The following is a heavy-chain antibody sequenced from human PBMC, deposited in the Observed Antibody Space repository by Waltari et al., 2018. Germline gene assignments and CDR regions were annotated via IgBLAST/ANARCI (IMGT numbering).Heavy chain of an antibody. J-gene: IGHJ4*02. CDR2: ISTDGSIT. V-gene: IGHV3-74*01. CDR3: VKYSSSFLGDC. D-gene: IGHD6-19*01. Sequence: EVQLVEFGGGLVQPGGSLRLSCAASGFTFSNSWLHWVRQAPGKGLVSVSQISTDGSITNYADSVKGRFTISRDNAENTLSLQMHSLRAEDTAVYYCVKYSSSFLGDCWGQGTLVTVSS. CDR1: GFTFSNSW.